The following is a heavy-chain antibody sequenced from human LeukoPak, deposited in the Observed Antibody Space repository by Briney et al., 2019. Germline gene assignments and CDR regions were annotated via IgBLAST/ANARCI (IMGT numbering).Heavy chain of an antibody. CDR2: INSDGSSI. Sequence: PGGSLRLSCAASGYTFSTYWMHWVRQAPEKGLVWVSRINSDGSSITYADSVKGRFTISRDNAKNSLYLQMNSLRAEDTAVYYCARGGDYFDYWGQGTLVTVSS. D-gene: IGHD4-17*01. CDR3: ARGGDYFDY. J-gene: IGHJ4*02. V-gene: IGHV3-74*03. CDR1: GYTFSTYW.